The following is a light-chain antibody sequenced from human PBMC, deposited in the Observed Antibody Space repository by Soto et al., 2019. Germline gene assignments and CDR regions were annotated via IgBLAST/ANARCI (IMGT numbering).Light chain of an antibody. CDR3: SSYAGSNLYV. CDR2: GVS. V-gene: IGLV2-8*01. Sequence: QSVLTQPPSASGSPGQSVTISCTGTSSDVGGYNYVSWYQQHPGKAPKLMIYGVSKRPSGVPDRFSGSKSGNTASLTVSGLQAEDEADYYCSSYAGSNLYVFGTGTKVTDL. J-gene: IGLJ1*01. CDR1: SSDVGGYNY.